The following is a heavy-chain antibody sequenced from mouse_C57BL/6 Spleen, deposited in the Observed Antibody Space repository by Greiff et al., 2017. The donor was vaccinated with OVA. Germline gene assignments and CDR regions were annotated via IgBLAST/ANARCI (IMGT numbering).Heavy chain of an antibody. CDR1: GYTFTDYE. CDR3: TRSDLTYYFDY. D-gene: IGHD4-1*01. Sequence: VQLQQSGAELVRPGASVTLSCKASGYTFTDYEMHWVKQTPVHGLEWIGAIDPETGGTAYNQKFKGKAILTADKSSSTAYMELRSLTSEDSAVYYCTRSDLTYYFDYWGQGTTLIVSS. J-gene: IGHJ2*01. V-gene: IGHV1-15*01. CDR2: IDPETGGT.